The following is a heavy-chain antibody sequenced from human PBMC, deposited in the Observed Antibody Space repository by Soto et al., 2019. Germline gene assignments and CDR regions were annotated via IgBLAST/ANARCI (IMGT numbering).Heavy chain of an antibody. CDR3: ARGGGFDAFDI. CDR2: IYSGGST. Sequence: GGSLRLSCAASGFTVSSNYMSWVRQAPGKGLEWASVIYSGGSTYYADSVKGRFTVSRDNSKNTLYLQMNSLRAEDTAVYYCARGGGFDAFDIWGQGTMVTVSS. V-gene: IGHV3-66*01. CDR1: GFTVSSNY. J-gene: IGHJ3*02. D-gene: IGHD2-15*01.